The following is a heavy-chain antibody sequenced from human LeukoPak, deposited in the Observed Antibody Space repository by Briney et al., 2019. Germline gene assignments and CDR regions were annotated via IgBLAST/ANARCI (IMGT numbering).Heavy chain of an antibody. CDR1: GYTFTGQF. V-gene: IGHV1-2*02. CDR3: ARSGFSTGFYLDF. Sequence: ASVKVSCKAPGYTFTGQFIHWLRQAPRQGLEWMGWIDPPSGTPHYAQKFHDTVTMTRDTSIATAYMEVHSLKSDDTAVYYCARSGFSTGFYLDFWGQGTLISVSS. J-gene: IGHJ4*02. D-gene: IGHD6-19*01. CDR2: IDPPSGTP.